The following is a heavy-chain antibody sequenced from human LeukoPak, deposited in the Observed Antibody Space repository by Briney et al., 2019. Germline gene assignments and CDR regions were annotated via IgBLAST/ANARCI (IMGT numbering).Heavy chain of an antibody. J-gene: IGHJ6*03. D-gene: IGHD4-17*01. CDR2: IIPIFGTA. V-gene: IGHV1-69*13. Sequence: ASVKVSCKASGGTFSSYAISWVRQAPGQGLEWMGGIIPIFGTANYAQKFQGRVTITADESTSTAYMELSRLRSDDTAVYYCARVRYGDYYYYYYMDVWGKGTTVTVSS. CDR3: ARVRYGDYYYYYYMDV. CDR1: GGTFSSYA.